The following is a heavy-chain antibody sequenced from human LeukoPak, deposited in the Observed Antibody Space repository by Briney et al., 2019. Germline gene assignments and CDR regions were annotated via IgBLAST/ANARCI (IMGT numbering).Heavy chain of an antibody. V-gene: IGHV3-30*18. J-gene: IGHJ6*04. CDR3: AKDTYSSGWYLGYCYGMDV. D-gene: IGHD6-19*01. CDR2: ISYDGSNK. Sequence: GGSLRLSCAASGFTFSSYGMHWVRQAPGKGLEWVAVISYDGSNKYYADSVKGRFTISRDNSKNTLYLQMNSLRAEDTAVYYCAKDTYSSGWYLGYCYGMDVWGKGTTVTVSS. CDR1: GFTFSSYG.